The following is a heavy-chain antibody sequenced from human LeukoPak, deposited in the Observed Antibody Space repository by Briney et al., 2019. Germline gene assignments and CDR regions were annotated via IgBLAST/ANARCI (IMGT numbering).Heavy chain of an antibody. V-gene: IGHV3-23*01. CDR1: GFTFSSYA. CDR3: AKYGPQDSGSSHFDY. D-gene: IGHD1-26*01. J-gene: IGHJ4*02. Sequence: GGSLRLSCAASGFTFSSYAMSWVRQAPGKGLEWVSAIRDSGSSTHYADSVRGRFTTSRDNSKNTLFLQMNGLRAEDTAIYYCAKYGPQDSGSSHFDYWGQGALVTVSS. CDR2: IRDSGSST.